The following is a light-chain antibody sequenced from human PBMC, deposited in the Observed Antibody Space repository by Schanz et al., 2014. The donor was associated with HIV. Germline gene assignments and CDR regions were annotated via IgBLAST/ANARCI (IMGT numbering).Light chain of an antibody. CDR1: QSVSSN. J-gene: IGKJ1*01. CDR3: QQYSSPWT. Sequence: EIVMTQSPGTLSVSPGERATLSCKASQSVSSNLAWYQHKPGQAPRLLIYGASSRASGIPDRFSGSGSGTDFTLTISRLEPEDFAVYYCQQYSSPWTFGQGTKVEIK. V-gene: IGKV3-20*01. CDR2: GAS.